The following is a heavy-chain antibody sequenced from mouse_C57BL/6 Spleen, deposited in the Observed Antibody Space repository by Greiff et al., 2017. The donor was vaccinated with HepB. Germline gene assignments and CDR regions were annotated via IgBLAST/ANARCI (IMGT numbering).Heavy chain of an antibody. CDR2: IDPETGGT. Sequence: VQRVESGAELVRPGASVTLSCKASGYTFTDYEMHWVKQTPVHGLEWIGAIDPETGGTAYNQKFKGKATLTADKSSSTAYMELRSLTSEDSAVYFCARWGYYGYWGQGTTLTVSS. V-gene: IGHV1-15*01. CDR3: ARWGYYGY. CDR1: GYTFTDYE. J-gene: IGHJ2*01.